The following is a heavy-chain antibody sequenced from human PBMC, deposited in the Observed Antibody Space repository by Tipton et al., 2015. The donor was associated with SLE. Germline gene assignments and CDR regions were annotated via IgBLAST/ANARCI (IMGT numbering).Heavy chain of an antibody. V-gene: IGHV4-31*03. CDR3: ARSLWGFHFYYMDV. CDR2: IHHKGST. J-gene: IGHJ6*03. Sequence: TLSLTCTVSGGSISSGGHYWSWIRQHPGKGLEWIGYIHHKGSTYYNPSLRSRLTISVDTSKNQFSLNLTSVTAAETAVYYCARSLWGFHFYYMDVWGKGTTVTVSS. CDR1: GGSISSGGHY. D-gene: IGHD3-16*01.